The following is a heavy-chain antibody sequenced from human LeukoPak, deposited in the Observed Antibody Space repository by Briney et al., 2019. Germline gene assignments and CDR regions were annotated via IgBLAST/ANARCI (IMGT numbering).Heavy chain of an antibody. CDR2: ISNDGTST. Sequence: GGSLRLSCAVSGLTFSNYWMHWVRQAPGKGLVWVSRISNDGTSTSYADSVKGRFTISRDNAKNTLYLQMNSLRGEDTAVYYCARQMVRGVIYNWFDTWGQGTLVTVSS. CDR3: ARQMVRGVIYNWFDT. CDR1: GLTFSNYW. D-gene: IGHD3-10*01. J-gene: IGHJ5*02. V-gene: IGHV3-74*01.